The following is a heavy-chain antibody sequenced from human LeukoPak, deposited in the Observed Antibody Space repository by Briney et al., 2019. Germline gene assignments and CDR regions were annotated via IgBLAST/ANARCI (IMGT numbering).Heavy chain of an antibody. J-gene: IGHJ4*02. CDR1: GVSFSTYY. Sequence: PSETLSLTCDVSGVSFSTYYWRWIRQSPEKGLEWIGEVNHSGYTNLNPSLKSRVTISVDTSKNQFSLKLSSVTAADTAVYYCARQLYGSDYWGQGTLVTVSS. CDR3: ARQLYGSDY. D-gene: IGHD4-17*01. V-gene: IGHV4-34*01. CDR2: VNHSGYT.